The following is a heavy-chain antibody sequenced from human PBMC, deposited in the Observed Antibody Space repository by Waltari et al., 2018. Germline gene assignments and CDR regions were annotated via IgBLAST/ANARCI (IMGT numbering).Heavy chain of an antibody. V-gene: IGHV3-49*03. D-gene: IGHD6-19*01. CDR2: IRSKAYGGTT. CDR1: GFTFGDYA. J-gene: IGHJ4*02. CDR3: TRATGIAVVDFDY. Sequence: EVQLVESGGGLVQPGRSLRLSCTASGFTFGDYAMSWFRPAPGKGLEWVGFIRSKAYGGTTEYAASVKGRFTISRDDSKSIAYLQMNSLKTEDTAVYYCTRATGIAVVDFDYWGQGTLVTVSS.